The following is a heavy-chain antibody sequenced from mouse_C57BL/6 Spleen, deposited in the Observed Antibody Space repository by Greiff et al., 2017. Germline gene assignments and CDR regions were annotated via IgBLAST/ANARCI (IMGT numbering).Heavy chain of an antibody. D-gene: IGHD2-3*01. CDR3: ARRDGYLYYAMDY. V-gene: IGHV1-18*01. CDR2: INPNNGGT. Sequence: EVKLMESGPELVKPGASVKIPCKASGYTFTDYNMDWVKQSHGKSLEWIGDINPNNGGTIYNQKFKGKATLTVDKSSSTAYMELRSLTSEDTAVYYCARRDGYLYYAMDYWGQGTSVTVSS. J-gene: IGHJ4*01. CDR1: GYTFTDYN.